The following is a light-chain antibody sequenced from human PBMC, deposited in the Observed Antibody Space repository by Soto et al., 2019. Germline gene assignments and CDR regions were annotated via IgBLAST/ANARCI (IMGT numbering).Light chain of an antibody. Sequence: DIQMTQSPSSVSASVGDRVTITCRASQGISSWLAWYQHKPGKAPKLLIYAASSLQSGVPSRFGGSGSGTDFTLTISSLQPEDFATYYCQQASSFPLTFGAGTKVEIK. J-gene: IGKJ4*01. V-gene: IGKV1-12*01. CDR1: QGISSW. CDR2: AAS. CDR3: QQASSFPLT.